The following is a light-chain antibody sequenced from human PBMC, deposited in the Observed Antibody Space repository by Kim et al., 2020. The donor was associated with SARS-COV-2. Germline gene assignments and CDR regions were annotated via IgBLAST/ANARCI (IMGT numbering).Light chain of an antibody. CDR2: DNN. Sequence: GQKVTISCSGRSSNIGNNYVSWYQQLPGAAPKLLIFDNNKRPSGIPDRFSGSKSGTSATLGITGLQTGDEADYYCGTWDSSLSAAVFGGGTQLTVL. CDR1: SSNIGNNY. J-gene: IGLJ7*01. V-gene: IGLV1-51*01. CDR3: GTWDSSLSAAV.